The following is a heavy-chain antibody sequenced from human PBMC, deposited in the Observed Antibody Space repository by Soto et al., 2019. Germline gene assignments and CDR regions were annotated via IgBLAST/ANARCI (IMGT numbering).Heavy chain of an antibody. V-gene: IGHV3-30*18. CDR2: ISYDGSNK. Sequence: GGSLRLSCAASGFTFISYGMHWVRQAPGKGLEWVAVISYDGSNKYYADSVKGRFTISRDNSKNTLYLQMNRLRAEDTAVYYCAKDRLSDYYDSSGLLDYWGQGTLVTVSS. CDR1: GFTFISYG. CDR3: AKDRLSDYYDSSGLLDY. D-gene: IGHD3-22*01. J-gene: IGHJ4*02.